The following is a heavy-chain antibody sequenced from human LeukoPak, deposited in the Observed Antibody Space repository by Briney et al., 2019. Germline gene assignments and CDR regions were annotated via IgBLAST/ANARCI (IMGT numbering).Heavy chain of an antibody. J-gene: IGHJ4*02. Sequence: KPSGTLSLTCAVSGGSISSYYWSWIRQPPGKGLEWIGYIYYSGSTNYNPSLKSRVTISVDTSKNQFSLKLSSVTAADTAVYYCARSSDLYSSGWYVAFDYWGQGTLVTVSS. CDR1: GGSISSYY. V-gene: IGHV4-59*01. CDR3: ARSSDLYSSGWYVAFDY. CDR2: IYYSGST. D-gene: IGHD6-19*01.